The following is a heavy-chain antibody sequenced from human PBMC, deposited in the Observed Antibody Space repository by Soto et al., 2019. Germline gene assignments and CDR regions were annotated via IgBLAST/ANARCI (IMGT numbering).Heavy chain of an antibody. J-gene: IGHJ4*02. D-gene: IGHD2-21*02. Sequence: GGSLRLSCAASGFTFSSFWMHWVRQAPGKGLVWVSRIDNDGTNRDYADSVKGRFTISRDNAKNTLYLQMNNLRAEDTAVYYCARGGDPDYWGQGTLVTVSS. V-gene: IGHV3-74*01. CDR3: ARGGDPDY. CDR1: GFTFSSFW. CDR2: IDNDGTNR.